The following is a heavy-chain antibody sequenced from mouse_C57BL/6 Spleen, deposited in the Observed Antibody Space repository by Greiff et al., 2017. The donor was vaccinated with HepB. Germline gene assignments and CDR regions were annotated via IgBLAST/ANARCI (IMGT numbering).Heavy chain of an antibody. CDR2: ISGGGSYT. D-gene: IGHD2-4*01. CDR1: GFTFSSYA. CDR3: ARDFDYDGYYYAMDY. J-gene: IGHJ4*01. Sequence: VQLVESGGGLVKPGGSLKLSCAASGFTFSSYAMSWVRQTPEKRLEWVATISGGGSYTYYPDNVKGRFTISRDNAKNNLYLQMSHLKSEDTAMYYCARDFDYDGYYYAMDYWGQGTSVTVSS. V-gene: IGHV5-4*01.